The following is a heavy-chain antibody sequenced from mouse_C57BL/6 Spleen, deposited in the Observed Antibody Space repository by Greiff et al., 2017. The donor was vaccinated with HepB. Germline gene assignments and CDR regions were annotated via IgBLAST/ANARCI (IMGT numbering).Heavy chain of an antibody. CDR2: ISSGGSYT. CDR1: GFTFSSYG. CDR3: ARQGLLRYYFDY. Sequence: EVQLVESGGDLVKPGGSLKLSCAASGFTFSSYGMSWVRQTPDKRLEWVATISSGGSYTYYPDSVKGRFTISRDNAKNTRYLQMSSLKSEDTAMYYCARQGLLRYYFDYWGQGTTLTVSS. J-gene: IGHJ2*01. D-gene: IGHD1-1*01. V-gene: IGHV5-6*01.